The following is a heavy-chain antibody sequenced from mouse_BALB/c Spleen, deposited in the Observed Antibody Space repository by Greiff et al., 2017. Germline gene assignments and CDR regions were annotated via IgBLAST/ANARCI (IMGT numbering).Heavy chain of an antibody. Sequence: DVHLVESGGGLVQPGGSRKLSCAASGFTFSSFGMHWVRQAPEKGLEWVAYISSGSSTIYYADTVKGRFTISRDNPKNTLFLQMTNLRSEDTAMYYCARSGYDYDSSPYYLDYWGQGTTLTVSS. V-gene: IGHV5-17*02. D-gene: IGHD1-1*01. CDR2: ISSGSSTI. CDR3: ARSGYDYDSSPYYLDY. CDR1: GFTFSSFG. J-gene: IGHJ2*01.